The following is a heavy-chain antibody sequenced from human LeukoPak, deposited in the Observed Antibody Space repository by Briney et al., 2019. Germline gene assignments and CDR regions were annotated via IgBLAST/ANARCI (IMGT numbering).Heavy chain of an antibody. V-gene: IGHV3-30-3*01. J-gene: IGHJ3*02. Sequence: GGSLRLSCAASGFTFSSYAMHWVRQAPGKGLEWVAVISYDGSNKYYADSVKGRFTISRDNSKNTLYLQMNSLRAEDTAVYYCARMAAAGTHDAFDIWGQGTMVTVSS. CDR2: ISYDGSNK. CDR1: GFTFSSYA. D-gene: IGHD6-13*01. CDR3: ARMAAAGTHDAFDI.